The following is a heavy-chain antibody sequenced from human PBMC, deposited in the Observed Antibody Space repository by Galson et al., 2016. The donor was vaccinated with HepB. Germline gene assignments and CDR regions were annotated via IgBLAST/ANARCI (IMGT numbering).Heavy chain of an antibody. CDR3: ASGAYGMEV. D-gene: IGHD4-17*01. CDR1: GGSIRSTYH. CDR2: IYSKGST. J-gene: IGHJ6*02. Sequence: TLSLTCTVSGGSIRSTYHWSWIRHRPGKGLEWIGYIYSKGSTYYNPSFKSRLTISIDTSKNQFSLNVTSVTAADTAFSYCASGAYGMEVWGQGTRVTVSS. V-gene: IGHV4-31*03.